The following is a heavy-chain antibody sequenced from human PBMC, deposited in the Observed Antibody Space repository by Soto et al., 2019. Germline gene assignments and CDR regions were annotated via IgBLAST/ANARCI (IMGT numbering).Heavy chain of an antibody. Sequence: EVQVLESGGGLIQPGGTLRLSCAASGFIFSNFWMSWVRQAPGKGLEWVANIKEDGSEKYHVDSVKGRFTISRDNVKNLMYLQMDSLRAEDTAVYKCVRGGSHSFDYCGQGTLVTVSS. V-gene: IGHV3-7*05. CDR3: VRGGSHSFDY. CDR1: GFIFSNFW. D-gene: IGHD1-26*01. CDR2: IKEDGSEK. J-gene: IGHJ4*02.